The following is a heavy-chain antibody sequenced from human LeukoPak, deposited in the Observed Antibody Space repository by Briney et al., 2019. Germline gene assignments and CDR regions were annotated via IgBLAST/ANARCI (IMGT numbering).Heavy chain of an antibody. CDR2: ISGSGGST. Sequence: GSLRLSCAASGFTFSSYEMNWVRQAPGKGLEWVSAISGSGGSTYYADSVKGRFTISRDNSKNTLYLQMNSLRAEDTAVYYCAKCILTGYYKGYMDVWGKGTTVTISS. CDR1: GFTFSSYE. D-gene: IGHD3-9*01. V-gene: IGHV3-23*01. J-gene: IGHJ6*03. CDR3: AKCILTGYYKGYMDV.